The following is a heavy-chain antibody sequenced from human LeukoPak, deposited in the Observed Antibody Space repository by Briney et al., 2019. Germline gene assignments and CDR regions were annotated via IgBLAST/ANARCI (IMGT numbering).Heavy chain of an antibody. Sequence: GESLKISCKGSGYSFTSYWIGWVRQMPGKGLEWMGIIYPGDSDTRYSPSFQGQVTISADKSISTAYLQWSSLKASDTAMYYCARIEVAAAGISWFDPWGQGTLVTVSS. CDR3: ARIEVAAAGISWFDP. D-gene: IGHD6-13*01. CDR2: IYPGDSDT. V-gene: IGHV5-51*01. CDR1: GYSFTSYW. J-gene: IGHJ5*02.